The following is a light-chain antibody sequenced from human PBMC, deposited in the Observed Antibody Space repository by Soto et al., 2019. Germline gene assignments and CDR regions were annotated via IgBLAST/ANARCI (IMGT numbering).Light chain of an antibody. CDR2: AAS. CDR3: EQLNTYPLT. V-gene: IGKV1-9*01. J-gene: IGKJ4*01. Sequence: DIQMTQSPSSLSASVGDRVTITCRASQSIGSYLNWYQQAPGKAPKLLIYAASTLQSGVPSRFSGSGSGTEFTLTITSLQPEDFATYYCEQLNTYPLTFGGGTKVDIK. CDR1: QSIGSY.